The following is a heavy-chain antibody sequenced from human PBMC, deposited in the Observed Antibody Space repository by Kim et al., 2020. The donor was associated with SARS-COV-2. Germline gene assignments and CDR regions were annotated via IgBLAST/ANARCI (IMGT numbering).Heavy chain of an antibody. Sequence: GESLKISCKGSGYTFTNYWIGWVRQMPGKGLEWMGIVYPDDSDTIYSPSFQGQVTISADKSIRTAYLQWSRLKASDTAIYYCARRPLMGGMDVWGQGTTV. J-gene: IGHJ6*02. CDR2: VYPDDSDT. CDR3: ARRPLMGGMDV. CDR1: GYTFTNYW. V-gene: IGHV5-51*01. D-gene: IGHD3-10*01.